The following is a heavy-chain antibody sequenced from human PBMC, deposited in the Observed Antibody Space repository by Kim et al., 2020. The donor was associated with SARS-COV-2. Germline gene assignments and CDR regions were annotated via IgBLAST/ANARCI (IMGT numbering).Heavy chain of an antibody. D-gene: IGHD6-19*01. J-gene: IGHJ4*02. Sequence: TYNPSRRGRVTLSLETSKSQFSLRRPSVTAADTAVYYCARYSSAWSYFDYWGQGILVTVSS. CDR3: ARYSSAWSYFDY. V-gene: IGHV4-59*10.